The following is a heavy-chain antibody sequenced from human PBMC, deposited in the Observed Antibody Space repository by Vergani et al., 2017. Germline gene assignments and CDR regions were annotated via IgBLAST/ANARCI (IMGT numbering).Heavy chain of an antibody. J-gene: IGHJ4*02. D-gene: IGHD2-15*01. CDR3: AKVGGLGYCSGGSCYSLDY. CDR2: ISGSGVST. Sequence: EVQLLESGGGLVQPGGSLRLSCAASGFTFSSYAMSWVRQAPGKGLEWVSAISGSGVSTYYADSVKGRFTISRDNSKNTLYLQMNSLRAEDTAVYYCAKVGGLGYCSGGSCYSLDYWGQGTLVTVSS. V-gene: IGHV3-23*01. CDR1: GFTFSSYA.